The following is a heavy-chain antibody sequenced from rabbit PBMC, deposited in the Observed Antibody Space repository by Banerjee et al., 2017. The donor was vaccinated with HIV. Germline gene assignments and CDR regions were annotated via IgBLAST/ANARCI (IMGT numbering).Heavy chain of an antibody. CDR1: GIDFSGYG. V-gene: IGHV1S47*01. J-gene: IGHJ4*01. CDR3: VRDIFRYSSGWVNL. Sequence: QEQLVESGGGLVTLGGSLKLSCKASGIDFSGYGISWVRQAPGKGLEWIGYIDHVFGGTYYATWVNGRFTISSHNAQNTVDLQMNSLTAADTATYFCVRDIFRYSSGWVNLWGPGTLVTVS. CDR2: IDHVFGGT. D-gene: IGHD4-1*01.